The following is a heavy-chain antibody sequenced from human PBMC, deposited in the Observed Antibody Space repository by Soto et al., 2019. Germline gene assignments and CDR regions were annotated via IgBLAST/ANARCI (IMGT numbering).Heavy chain of an antibody. Sequence: GGSLRLSCAASGFTFSSYGMHWVRQAPGKGLEWVAVIWYDGSNKYYADSVKGRFTISRDNSKNTLYLQMNSLRAEDTAVYYCARDYDDFWSGYYFPLDYWGQGTLVTVSS. V-gene: IGHV3-33*01. CDR2: IWYDGSNK. D-gene: IGHD3-3*01. CDR1: GFTFSSYG. CDR3: ARDYDDFWSGYYFPLDY. J-gene: IGHJ4*02.